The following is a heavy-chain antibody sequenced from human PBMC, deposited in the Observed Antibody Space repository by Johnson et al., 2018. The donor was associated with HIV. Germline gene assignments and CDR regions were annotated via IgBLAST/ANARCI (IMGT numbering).Heavy chain of an antibody. V-gene: IGHV3-11*04. CDR3: ARDRFNYDNRSSHFDV. CDR2: ISSGGFSI. J-gene: IGHJ3*01. D-gene: IGHD3-22*01. CDR1: GFTFSDYY. Sequence: QVQLVESGGGLVQPGGSLRLSCAASGFTFSDYYMSWIRQAPGQGLEWVSYISSGGFSIYYADSVKGRFTISRANVENSLYLQMNSLTPDDTAVYYCARDRFNYDNRSSHFDVWGQGTKVTVSS.